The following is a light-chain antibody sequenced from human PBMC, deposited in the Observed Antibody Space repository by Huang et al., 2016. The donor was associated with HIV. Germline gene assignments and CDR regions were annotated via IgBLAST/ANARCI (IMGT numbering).Light chain of an antibody. CDR1: QGISSY. J-gene: IGKJ1*01. CDR2: AAS. Sequence: DIQMTQSPSSLSASVGDRVTITCRASQGISSYLAWYQQKAGEVPKLLIYAASTLQSGVPSRFSGSGSGTDFTLTISSLQPEDVATYYCQKYNSAPKMFGQGTKVEI. CDR3: QKYNSAPKM. V-gene: IGKV1-27*01.